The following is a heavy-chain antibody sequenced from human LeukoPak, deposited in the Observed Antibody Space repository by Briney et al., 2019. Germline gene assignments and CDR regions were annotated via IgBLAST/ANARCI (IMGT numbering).Heavy chain of an antibody. CDR1: GFTFDDYA. J-gene: IGHJ5*02. Sequence: GGSLRLSCAASGFTFDDYAMHWVRQAPGKGLEWVSGISWNSGSIDYADSVKGRFTISRDNAKNSLYLQMNSLRADDTALYYCAKDPTPLLESDHWFDPWGQGTLVTVSS. CDR2: ISWNSGSI. D-gene: IGHD3-3*01. V-gene: IGHV3-9*01. CDR3: AKDPTPLLESDHWFDP.